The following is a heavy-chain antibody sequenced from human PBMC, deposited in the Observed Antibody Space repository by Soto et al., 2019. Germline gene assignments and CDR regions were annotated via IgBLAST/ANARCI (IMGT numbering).Heavy chain of an antibody. CDR3: GRHRRASSGYFYFYGMDV. CDR1: GGSISSSSYS. V-gene: IGHV4-39*01. Sequence: SETLSLTCTVSGGSISSSSYSWGWIRQPPGKGLEWIGSIYHTGSTYYNPSLTSRVTISVDTSKNQFSLKLTSVTAADTAVYYWGRHRRASSGYFYFYGMDVSGRGTTVS. CDR2: IYHTGST. D-gene: IGHD6-6*01. J-gene: IGHJ6*02.